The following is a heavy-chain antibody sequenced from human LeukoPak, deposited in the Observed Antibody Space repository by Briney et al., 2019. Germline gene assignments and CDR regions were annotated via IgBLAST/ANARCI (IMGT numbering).Heavy chain of an antibody. CDR1: GGSISTYL. D-gene: IGHD1-1*01. J-gene: IGHJ6*03. V-gene: IGHV4-59*01. Sequence: PSETLSLTCTVSGGSISTYLWSWVRQPPGKGLEWIGYIDSSGGTNYNPSLKSRVTISIDTSKNQFSLRLTSVTAADTAVYYCARDSGYDPWYYYYMDVWGKGTTVTVSS. CDR2: IDSSGGT. CDR3: ARDSGYDPWYYYYMDV.